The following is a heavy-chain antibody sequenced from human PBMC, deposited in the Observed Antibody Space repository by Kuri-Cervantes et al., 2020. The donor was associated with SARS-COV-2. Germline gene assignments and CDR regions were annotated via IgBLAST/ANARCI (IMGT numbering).Heavy chain of an antibody. CDR1: GYTFTSYC. V-gene: IGHV1-24*01. Sequence: ASVKVSCKASGYTFTSYCMHWVRQAPGKGLEWMGGFDPEDGETIYAQKFQGRVTMTEDTSTDTAYMELSSLRSEDTAVYYCATGPPYCSSTSCYTNWFDPWGQGTLVTVSS. J-gene: IGHJ5*02. CDR2: FDPEDGET. CDR3: ATGPPYCSSTSCYTNWFDP. D-gene: IGHD2-2*02.